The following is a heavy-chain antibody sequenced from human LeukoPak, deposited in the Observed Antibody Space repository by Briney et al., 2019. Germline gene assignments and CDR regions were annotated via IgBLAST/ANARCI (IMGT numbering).Heavy chain of an antibody. CDR3: ARVVRWLYPIDY. CDR2: ISSSSSYI. CDR1: GFTFSSYS. Sequence: PGGSLRLSCAASGFTFSSYSMNWVRQAPGKGLEWVSSISSSSSYIYYADSVKGRFTISRDNAKNSLYLQMNSLRAEDTALYYCARVVRWLYPIDYWGQGTLVTVSS. V-gene: IGHV3-21*04. J-gene: IGHJ4*02. D-gene: IGHD5-24*01.